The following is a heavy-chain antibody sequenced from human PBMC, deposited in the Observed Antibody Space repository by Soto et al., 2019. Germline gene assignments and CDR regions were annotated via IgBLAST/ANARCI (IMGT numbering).Heavy chain of an antibody. CDR2: IYSGGST. J-gene: IGHJ4*02. CDR3: ARGPHPRPPGGYYNF. CDR1: GFTVSSNY. V-gene: IGHV3-66*01. D-gene: IGHD3-3*01. Sequence: GGSLRLSCAASGFTVSSNYMSWVRQAPGKGLEWVSVIYSGGSTYYADCVKGRVTISRDNYKNTLYLQMNSLRAEDTAVYYCARGPHPRPPGGYYNFWGQGTLVTVSS.